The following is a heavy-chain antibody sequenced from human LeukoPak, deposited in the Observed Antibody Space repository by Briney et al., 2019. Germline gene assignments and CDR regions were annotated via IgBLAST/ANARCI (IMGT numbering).Heavy chain of an antibody. Sequence: GRSLRLSCVASGFTFADYSMHWVRLAPGKGLEWVSAISGSGGGTYYADSVKGRFTISRDNSKNTLYLQMSSLRAEDTAIYYCAKDRGRYYDSSGYYWGYYFDSWGQGILVTVST. D-gene: IGHD3-22*01. V-gene: IGHV3-23*01. CDR3: AKDRGRYYDSSGYYWGYYFDS. CDR2: ISGSGGGT. J-gene: IGHJ4*02. CDR1: GFTFADYS.